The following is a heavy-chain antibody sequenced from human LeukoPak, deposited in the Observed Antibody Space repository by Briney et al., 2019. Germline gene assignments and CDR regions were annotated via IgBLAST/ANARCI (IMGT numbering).Heavy chain of an antibody. CDR3: AKDGVDFYESGPYYLTTHYFHY. CDR2: IGGGGGNT. D-gene: IGHD2/OR15-2a*01. J-gene: IGHJ4*02. CDR1: GFTFSDYA. Sequence: GGSLRLTCAVSGFTFSDYAMSWVRQAPGKGLEWVSAIGGGGGNTYYADSVKGRFTISRDRSKNTLYLQMHSLRAEDTAVYFCAKDGVDFYESGPYYLTTHYFHYWGQGTLVTVSS. V-gene: IGHV3-23*01.